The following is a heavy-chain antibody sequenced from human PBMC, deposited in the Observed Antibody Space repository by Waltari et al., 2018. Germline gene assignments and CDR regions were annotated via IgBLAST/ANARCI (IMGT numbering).Heavy chain of an antibody. CDR1: GYTFTGSY. CDR2: INPNSGGT. J-gene: IGHJ4*02. Sequence: QVQLVPSGAAVKKPGASVKVSCTASGYTFTGSYMHWVRQAPGQGLEWMGWINPNSGGTNYAQKFQGRVTMTRDTSISTAYMELSRLRSDDTAVYYCARERCSSTSCYFDYWGQGTLVTVSS. D-gene: IGHD2-2*01. CDR3: ARERCSSTSCYFDY. V-gene: IGHV1-2*02.